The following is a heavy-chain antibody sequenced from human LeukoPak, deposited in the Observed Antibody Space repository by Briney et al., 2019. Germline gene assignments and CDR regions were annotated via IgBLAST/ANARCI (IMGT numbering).Heavy chain of an antibody. V-gene: IGHV4-39*01. CDR1: GGSISSSSYY. D-gene: IGHD3-3*01. J-gene: IGHJ4*02. CDR3: ARRQYDFWSGCPRPFDY. Sequence: PSETLSLTCTVSGGSISSSSYYWGWIRQPPGKGLEWIGSIYYSGSTYYNPSLKSRVTISVDTSKNQFSLKLSSVTAADTAVYYCARRQYDFWSGCPRPFDYWGQGTLVTVSS. CDR2: IYYSGST.